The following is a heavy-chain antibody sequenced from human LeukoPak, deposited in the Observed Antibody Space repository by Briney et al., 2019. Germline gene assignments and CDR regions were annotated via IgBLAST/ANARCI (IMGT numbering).Heavy chain of an antibody. D-gene: IGHD1-14*01. CDR2: INSDGNST. J-gene: IGHJ4*02. Sequence: GGSLRLSCAASGFTFSRYWMHWVRQAPGKGLVWVSRINSDGNSTNYADSVKGRFTISRDNAKNTLYLEMNSLRAEDTAVYYCVRGSGRYYFDYWGQGTLVTVSS. V-gene: IGHV3-74*01. CDR3: VRGSGRYYFDY. CDR1: GFTFSRYW.